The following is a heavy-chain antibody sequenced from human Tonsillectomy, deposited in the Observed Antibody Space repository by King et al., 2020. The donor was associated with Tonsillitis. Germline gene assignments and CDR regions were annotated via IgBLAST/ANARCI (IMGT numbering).Heavy chain of an antibody. CDR3: AREPGIAAAGDWFDP. CDR1: GGSFSGYY. Sequence: VQLQQWGAGLLKPSETLSLTCAVYGGSFSGYYWSWIRQPPGKGLEWSGEINHRGSTNYNPSLKSRVTISVDTSKNQFSLKLSSVTAADTAVYYCAREPGIAAAGDWFDPWGQGTLVTVSS. J-gene: IGHJ5*02. V-gene: IGHV4-34*01. CDR2: INHRGST. D-gene: IGHD6-13*01.